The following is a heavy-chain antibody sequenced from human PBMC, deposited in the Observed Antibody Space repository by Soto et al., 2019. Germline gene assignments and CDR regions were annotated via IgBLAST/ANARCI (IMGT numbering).Heavy chain of an antibody. Sequence: EVQLVESGGGLVQPGGSLKLSCAASGFSFSGSDIHWVRQASGGGLEWIARITTKVYKYATAYAASVEGRFTVSRDDSRNTAYLQMSSLKTEDTAVYYCMETLTPFDSWGQGTLVTVSS. CDR3: METLTPFDS. D-gene: IGHD3-9*01. CDR2: ITTKVYKYAT. J-gene: IGHJ4*02. CDR1: GFSFSGSD. V-gene: IGHV3-73*01.